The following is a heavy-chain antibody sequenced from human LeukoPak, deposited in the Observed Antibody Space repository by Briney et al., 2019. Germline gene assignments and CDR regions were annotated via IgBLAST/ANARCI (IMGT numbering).Heavy chain of an antibody. J-gene: IGHJ5*02. CDR1: GGSISSSSYY. V-gene: IGHV4-39*01. Sequence: SETPSLTCTVSGGSISSSSYYWGWIRQPPGKGLEWIGSIYYSGSTYYNPSLKSRVTISVDTSKNQFSLKLTSVTAADTAVYYCARRPRAGWFDPWGQGTLVTVSS. CDR2: IYYSGST. CDR3: ARRPRAGWFDP.